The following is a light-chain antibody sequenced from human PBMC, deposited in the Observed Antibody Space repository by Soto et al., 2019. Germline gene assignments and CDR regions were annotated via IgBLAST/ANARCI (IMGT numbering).Light chain of an antibody. CDR1: SSNIGAGYD. Sequence: QSVLTQPPSVSGAPRQRVTISCTGSSSNIGAGYDVHWYQQLPGTAPKLLIYGNSNRPSGVPDRFSGSKSGTSASLAITGLQAEDEADYYCQSYDNSLSGSGVFGTGTKLTVL. CDR3: QSYDNSLSGSGV. V-gene: IGLV1-40*01. CDR2: GNS. J-gene: IGLJ1*01.